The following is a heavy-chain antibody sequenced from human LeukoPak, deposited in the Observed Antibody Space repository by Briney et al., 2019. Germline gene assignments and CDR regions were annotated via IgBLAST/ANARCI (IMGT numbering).Heavy chain of an antibody. Sequence: GGSLRLSCAASGFTVSSNYMSWVRQAPGKGLDWVSAISGSGGKTYYADSVEGRFTISRDNSKNTLYLQMNSLRAEDTAVYYCSKNQGGAFLWFDNWGQGTLVTVSS. J-gene: IGHJ4*02. CDR1: GFTVSSNY. V-gene: IGHV3-23*01. D-gene: IGHD1-26*01. CDR2: ISGSGGKT. CDR3: SKNQGGAFLWFDN.